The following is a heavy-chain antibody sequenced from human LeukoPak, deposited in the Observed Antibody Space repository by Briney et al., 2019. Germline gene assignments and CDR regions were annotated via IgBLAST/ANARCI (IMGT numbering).Heavy chain of an antibody. CDR2: IRSKAYGGTT. CDR1: GFTFGDYA. CDR3: TSPEISSSRYRSYYYYGMDV. J-gene: IGHJ6*02. D-gene: IGHD6-13*01. Sequence: QPGGSLRLSCTASGFTFGDYAMSWVRQAPGKGLEWVGFIRSKAYGGTTEYAASVKGRFTISRDDSKSIAYLQMNSLKTEDTAVYYCTSPEISSSRYRSYYYYGMDVWGQGTTVTVSS. V-gene: IGHV3-49*04.